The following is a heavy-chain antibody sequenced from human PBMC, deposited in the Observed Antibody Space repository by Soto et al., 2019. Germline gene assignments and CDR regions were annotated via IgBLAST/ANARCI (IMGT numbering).Heavy chain of an antibody. CDR2: IYYSGST. CDR1: GGSISSYY. CDR3: ARYTSQWPGDYYYMDV. J-gene: IGHJ6*03. Sequence: PSETLSLTCTVSGGSISSYYWSWIRQPPGKGLEWIGYIYYSGSTNYNPSLKSRVTISVDTSKNQFSLKLSSVTAADTAVYYCARYTSQWPGDYYYMDVWGKGTTVTVSS. D-gene: IGHD6-19*01. V-gene: IGHV4-59*01.